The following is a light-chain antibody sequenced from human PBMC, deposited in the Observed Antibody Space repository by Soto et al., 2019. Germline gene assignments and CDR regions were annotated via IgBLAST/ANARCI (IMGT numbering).Light chain of an antibody. CDR3: SSYTTSNTLV. CDR2: DVS. V-gene: IGLV2-14*03. Sequence: QSALTQPASVSGSPGQSITISCTGTSGDVGSYNYVSWYQQHPGKAPKLMIYDVSDRPSGVSNRFSGSKSGNTASLTISGLQAEYEANYYCSSYTTSNTLVFGGGTKLTVL. CDR1: SGDVGSYNY. J-gene: IGLJ2*01.